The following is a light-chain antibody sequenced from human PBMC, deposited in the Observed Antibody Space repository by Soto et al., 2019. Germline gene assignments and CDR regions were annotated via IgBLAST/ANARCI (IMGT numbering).Light chain of an antibody. Sequence: QSVLTQPASVSGSPGQSITISCTGTSSDVGGYNSVSWYQQHPGKAPKLTIYDVSNRPSGISIRFSGSKSGNTASLTISGLQAEDEADYYCSSYTSSSTLVFGTGTQLTVL. CDR2: DVS. CDR3: SSYTSSSTLV. J-gene: IGLJ1*01. V-gene: IGLV2-14*01. CDR1: SSDVGGYNS.